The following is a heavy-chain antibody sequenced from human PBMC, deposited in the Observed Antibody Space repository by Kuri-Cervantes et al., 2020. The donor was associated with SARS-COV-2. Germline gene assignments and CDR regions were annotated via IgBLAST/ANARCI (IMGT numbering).Heavy chain of an antibody. Sequence: ASVKVSCKASGYTFTGYYMHWVRQAPGQGLEWMGWINPNSGGTNYAQKFQGWVTMTRDTSIRTVYMELSRLRSDDTAVYYCARSTPSRRLVVISQGGAFDIWGQGTMVTVSS. V-gene: IGHV1-2*04. D-gene: IGHD3-22*01. CDR3: ARSTPSRRLVVISQGGAFDI. CDR2: INPNSGGT. J-gene: IGHJ3*02. CDR1: GYTFTGYY.